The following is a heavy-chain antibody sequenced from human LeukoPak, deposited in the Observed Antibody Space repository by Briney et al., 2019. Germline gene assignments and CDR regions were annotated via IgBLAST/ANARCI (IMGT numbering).Heavy chain of an antibody. D-gene: IGHD3-10*01. CDR2: IYYSGST. CDR1: GGSISSYH. CDR3: ARVMSYGSGSYYVYYFEY. Sequence: SETLSLTCTVSGGSISSYHWSWIRQPPGKGLEWIGYIYYSGSTNYNPSLKSRVTISIDTSKNQFSLKLSSVTAADTAVYYCARVMSYGSGSYYVYYFEYWGQGTLVTVSS. V-gene: IGHV4-59*01. J-gene: IGHJ4*02.